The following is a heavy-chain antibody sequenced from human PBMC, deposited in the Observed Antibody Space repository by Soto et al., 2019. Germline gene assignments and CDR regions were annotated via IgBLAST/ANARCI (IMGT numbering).Heavy chain of an antibody. V-gene: IGHV3-23*01. J-gene: IGHJ6*02. D-gene: IGHD5-12*01. Sequence: GGSLRLSCVASGFTFSSSAMTWVRQAPGKGLEWVSSLTGSGTTTFYADSVRGRFTISRDNSKNTLYLQMNNLRAEDTAVYYCAKDHSGYSGYDFYYGMDVWGQGTTVTVSS. CDR2: LTGSGTTT. CDR3: AKDHSGYSGYDFYYGMDV. CDR1: GFTFSSSA.